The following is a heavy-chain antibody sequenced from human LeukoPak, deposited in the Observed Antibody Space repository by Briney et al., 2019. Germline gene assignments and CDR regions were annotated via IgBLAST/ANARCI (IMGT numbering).Heavy chain of an antibody. V-gene: IGHV3-48*01. D-gene: IGHD3-22*01. CDR3: AKEKNSGYYYHFDY. Sequence: PGGSLRLSCAASKFTFSDYSMNWVRQAPGKGLEWVSFISSSSNTIHYADSVKGRFTISRDNSKNTVYLQMNSLRAEDTAVYYCAKEKNSGYYYHFDYWGQGTLVTVSS. J-gene: IGHJ4*02. CDR1: KFTFSDYS. CDR2: ISSSSNTI.